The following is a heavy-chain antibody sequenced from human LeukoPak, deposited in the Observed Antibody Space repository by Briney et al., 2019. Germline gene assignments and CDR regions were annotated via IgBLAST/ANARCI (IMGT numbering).Heavy chain of an antibody. CDR1: GGSISSYY. D-gene: IGHD5-24*01. V-gene: IGHV4-59*01. CDR2: IYYSGST. J-gene: IGHJ4*02. CDR3: ARVEMATIPYFDY. Sequence: SETLSLTCTVSGGSISSYYWSWIRQPPGKGLEWIGDIYYSGSTNYNPSLKSRVTISVDTSKNQFSLKLSSVTAADTAVYYCARVEMATIPYFDYWGQGTLVTVSS.